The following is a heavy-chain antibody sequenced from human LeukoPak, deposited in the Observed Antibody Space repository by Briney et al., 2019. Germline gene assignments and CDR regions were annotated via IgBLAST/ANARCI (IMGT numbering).Heavy chain of an antibody. CDR1: GGSISSGSYY. Sequence: SETLSPTCTVSGGSISSGSYYWSWIRQPAGKGLEWIGRIYTSGSTNYNPSLKSRVTISVDTSKNQFSLKLSSVTAADTAVYYCARSRYYDSSPPRDYFDYWGQGTLVTVSS. CDR3: ARSRYYDSSPPRDYFDY. J-gene: IGHJ4*02. D-gene: IGHD3-22*01. CDR2: IYTSGST. V-gene: IGHV4-61*02.